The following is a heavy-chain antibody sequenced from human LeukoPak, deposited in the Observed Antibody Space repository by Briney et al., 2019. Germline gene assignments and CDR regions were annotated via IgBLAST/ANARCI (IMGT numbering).Heavy chain of an antibody. CDR3: ARVNRNFYYDSSGYGHFYYMDV. J-gene: IGHJ6*03. Sequence: PSQTLSLTCAVSGDSISSASYCWSWVRQPAGKRLEWIGRFYSNGSTNYNPSLKSRVTISVDTSQNQFSLRLNSVTVADTAVYYCARVNRNFYYDSSGYGHFYYMDVWGKGTTVTVSS. CDR2: FYSNGST. D-gene: IGHD3-22*01. V-gene: IGHV4-61*02. CDR1: GDSISSASYC.